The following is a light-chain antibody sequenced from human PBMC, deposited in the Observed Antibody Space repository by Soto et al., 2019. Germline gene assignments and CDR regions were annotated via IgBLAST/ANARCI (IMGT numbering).Light chain of an antibody. CDR1: QYINTR. V-gene: IGKV3-20*01. Sequence: IVLTQSPATLSSFPGDIVTLSFRASQYINTRLAWYQHRPGQAPRLLIYQTSSRATGIPDRFSGSGSGTDFTLTISRLEPEDFAVYYCQQYGSSPLTFGGGTKVDIK. CDR2: QTS. J-gene: IGKJ4*01. CDR3: QQYGSSPLT.